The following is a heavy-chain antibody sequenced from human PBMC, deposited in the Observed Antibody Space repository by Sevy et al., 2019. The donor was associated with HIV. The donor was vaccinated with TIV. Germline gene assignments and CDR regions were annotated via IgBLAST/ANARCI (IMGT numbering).Heavy chain of an antibody. CDR3: VRAIAADGSF. J-gene: IGHJ4*02. Sequence: GGSLRLSCAASGFTFSTYAMYWVRQAPGKGLEWVANIKQDGSVKYYVDSVKGRFTISRDNARNLLYLQMNSLRAEDTALYYCVRAIAADGSFWGQGTLVTVSS. CDR2: IKQDGSVK. CDR1: GFTFSTYA. D-gene: IGHD6-13*01. V-gene: IGHV3-7*01.